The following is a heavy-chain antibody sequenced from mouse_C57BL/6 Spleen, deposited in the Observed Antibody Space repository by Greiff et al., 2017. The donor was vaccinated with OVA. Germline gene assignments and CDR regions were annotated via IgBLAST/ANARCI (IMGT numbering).Heavy chain of an antibody. J-gene: IGHJ1*03. V-gene: IGHV1-15*01. CDR2: IDPETGGT. D-gene: IGHD1-1*01. CDR1: GYTFTDDE. Sequence: LQESGAELVRPGASVTLSCKASGYTFTDDEMHWVKQTPVHGLEWIGAIDPETGGTAYNQKFKGKAILTADKSSSTAYMELRSLTSEDSAVYYCTRPCYGSSWYFDVWGTGTTVTVSS. CDR3: TRPCYGSSWYFDV.